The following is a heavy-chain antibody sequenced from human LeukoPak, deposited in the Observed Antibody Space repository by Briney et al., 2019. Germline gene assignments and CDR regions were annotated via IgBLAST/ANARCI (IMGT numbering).Heavy chain of an antibody. CDR3: ARGNLVGATSLDY. D-gene: IGHD1-26*01. J-gene: IGHJ4*02. V-gene: IGHV3-33*01. CDR1: GFTFSSYG. CDR2: IWYDGSNK. Sequence: GGSLRLSCAASGFTFSSYGMHWVRQAPGKGLEWVAVIWYDGSNKYYADSVKGRFTISRDSSKNTLYLQMNSLRAEDTAVYYCARGNLVGATSLDYWGQGTLVTVSS.